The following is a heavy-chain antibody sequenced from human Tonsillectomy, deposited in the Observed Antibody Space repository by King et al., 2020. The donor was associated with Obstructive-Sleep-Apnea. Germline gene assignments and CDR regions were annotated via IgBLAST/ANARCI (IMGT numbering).Heavy chain of an antibody. D-gene: IGHD6-6*01. CDR1: GFHFSIYI. V-gene: IGHV3-48*04. CDR3: ARDWDNSSSY. J-gene: IGHJ4*02. CDR2: ISSSSRTI. Sequence: VQLVESGGDLLQPGGSLRIYCADSGFHFSIYILNRGRLASGMGVERGSYISSSSRTIYSADSVKGRFTISRDNAKNLLYLQMNSLRAEDTAVYYCARDWDNSSSYWGQGTLVTVSS.